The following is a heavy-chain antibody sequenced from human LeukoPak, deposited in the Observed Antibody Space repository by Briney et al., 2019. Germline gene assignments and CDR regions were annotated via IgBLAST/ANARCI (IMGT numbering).Heavy chain of an antibody. V-gene: IGHV1-69*13. CDR1: GGTFSSYA. D-gene: IGHD3-22*01. J-gene: IGHJ4*02. CDR3: AREMPSKDSSGYVFDY. CDR2: IIPIFGTA. Sequence: SVKVSCKASGGTFSSYAISWVRQAPGQGLEWMGGIIPIFGTANYAQKFQGRDTITADESTSTAYMELSSLRSEDTAVYYCAREMPSKDSSGYVFDYWGQGTLVTVSS.